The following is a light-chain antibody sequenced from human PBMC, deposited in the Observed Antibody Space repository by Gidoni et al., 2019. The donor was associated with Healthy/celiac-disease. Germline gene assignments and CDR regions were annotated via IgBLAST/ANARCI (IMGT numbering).Light chain of an antibody. CDR2: AAS. J-gene: IGKJ1*01. CDR1: QSISSY. Sequence: DIQMTQSPSSLSASVGDRVTITCRASQSISSYVNWYQQKPGKAHKLLIYAASSLKSGVPSRFSGSVSVTDFTLTISSLQPEDFATYYCPPSRTFGQGTKVEIK. CDR3: PPSRT. V-gene: IGKV1-39*01.